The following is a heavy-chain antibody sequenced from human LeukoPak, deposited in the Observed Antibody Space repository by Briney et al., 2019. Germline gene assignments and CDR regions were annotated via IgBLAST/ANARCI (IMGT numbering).Heavy chain of an antibody. D-gene: IGHD2-21*02. CDR2: INHSGST. J-gene: IGHJ4*02. CDR3: ARGDGRVTDFDY. V-gene: IGHV4-34*01. CDR1: GGSFSGYY. Sequence: SETLSLTCAVYGGSFSGYYWSWIRQPPGKGLEWIGEINHSGSTNYNPSLKSRVTMSVDTSKNQFSLKLSSVTAADTAVYYCARGDGRVTDFDYWGQGTLVTVSS.